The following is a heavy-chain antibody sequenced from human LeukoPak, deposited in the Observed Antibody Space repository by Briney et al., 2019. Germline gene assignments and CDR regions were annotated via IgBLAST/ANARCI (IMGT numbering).Heavy chain of an antibody. D-gene: IGHD3-22*01. J-gene: IGHJ5*02. CDR3: ARDLRNYDSSGEFDP. Sequence: ASVKVSCKVSGYTLTELSMHWVRQAPGQGLEWMGGIIPIFGTANYAQKFQGRVTITADESTSTAYMELSSLRSEDTAVYYCARDLRNYDSSGEFDPWGQGTLVTVSS. CDR2: IIPIFGTA. CDR1: GYTLTELS. V-gene: IGHV1-69*13.